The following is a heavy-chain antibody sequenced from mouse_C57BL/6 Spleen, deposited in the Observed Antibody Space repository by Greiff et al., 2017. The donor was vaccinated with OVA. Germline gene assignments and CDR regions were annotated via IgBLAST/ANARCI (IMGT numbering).Heavy chain of an antibody. CDR2: IDPSDSYT. CDR3: APSSEGYYAMDY. Sequence: QVQLQQPGAELVRPGTSVKLSCKASGYTFTSYWMHWVKQRPGQGLEWIGVIDPSDSYTNYNQKFKGKATLTVDTSSSTAYMQLSSLTSEDSAVYYCAPSSEGYYAMDYWGRGTSVTVSS. J-gene: IGHJ4*01. CDR1: GYTFTSYW. V-gene: IGHV1-59*01.